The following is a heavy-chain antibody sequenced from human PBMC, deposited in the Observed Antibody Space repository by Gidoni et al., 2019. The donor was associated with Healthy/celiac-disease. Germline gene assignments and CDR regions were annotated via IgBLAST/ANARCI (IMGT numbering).Heavy chain of an antibody. D-gene: IGHD4-17*01. J-gene: IGHJ4*02. CDR2: IDPSDSYT. V-gene: IGHV5-10-1*03. Sequence: EVQLVQSGAEVKQPGESLRISCKGSGYSFTSYWISWVRQMPGKGLEWMGRIDPSDSYTNYSPSFQGHVTISADKSISTAYLQWSSLKASDTAMYYCARRGDYADPFDYWGQGTLVTVSS. CDR3: ARRGDYADPFDY. CDR1: GYSFTSYW.